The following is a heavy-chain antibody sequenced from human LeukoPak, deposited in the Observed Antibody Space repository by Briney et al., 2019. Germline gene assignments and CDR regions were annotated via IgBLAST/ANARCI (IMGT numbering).Heavy chain of an antibody. D-gene: IGHD2-15*01. CDR1: GYIFTNYW. Sequence: GESLKISCKGSGYIFTNYWIGWVRQMPGKGLEWVGIIYPGDSDTRYSRSFQGQVTISADKSITTAYLQWNSLKASDSAMYYCVRKDRASYYVDYWGQGTLVTVSS. CDR3: VRKDRASYYVDY. CDR2: IYPGDSDT. V-gene: IGHV5-51*01. J-gene: IGHJ4*02.